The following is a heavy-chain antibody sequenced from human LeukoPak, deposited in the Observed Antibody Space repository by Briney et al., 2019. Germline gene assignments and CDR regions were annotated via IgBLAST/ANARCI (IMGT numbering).Heavy chain of an antibody. CDR3: ATVVGYCSGGTCYLDGDYFDH. D-gene: IGHD2-15*01. Sequence: GGSLRLSCAASGFTFNSYAMSWVRQAPGKGLEWVSGISGSGGSTYYAGSVKGRFTISRDSSKNTLHLQMNRLRAEDTAVYYCATVVGYCSGGTCYLDGDYFDHWGQGTLVTVSS. V-gene: IGHV3-23*01. CDR1: GFTFNSYA. J-gene: IGHJ4*02. CDR2: ISGSGGST.